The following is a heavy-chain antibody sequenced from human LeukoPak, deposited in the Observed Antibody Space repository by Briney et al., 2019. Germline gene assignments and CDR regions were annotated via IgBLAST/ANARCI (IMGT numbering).Heavy chain of an antibody. CDR3: ASPYSGYDYNFDH. J-gene: IGHJ4*02. CDR1: GFTFSSYA. CDR2: ISSNGGST. D-gene: IGHD5-12*01. V-gene: IGHV3-64D*06. Sequence: GGSLRLSCSASGFTFSSYAMHCVRQAPGKGLEYVSSISSNGGSTYYADSVKGRFTISRDNSKNTLFLQMSSLRTEDTAVYYCASPYSGYDYNFDHWGQGTLVTVSS.